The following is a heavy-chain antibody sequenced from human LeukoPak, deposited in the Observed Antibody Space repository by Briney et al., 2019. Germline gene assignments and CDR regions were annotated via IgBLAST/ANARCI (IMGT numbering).Heavy chain of an antibody. Sequence: GGSLRLSCAASGFTFSSYSMNWVRQAPGKGLEWVSSISSSSSYIYYADSVKGRFTISRDNAKNSLYLQMNSLRAEDTAVYYXXREXTTVTREFDYWGQGTLVTVSS. D-gene: IGHD4-17*01. CDR1: GFTFSSYS. CDR3: XREXTTVTREFDY. CDR2: ISSSSSYI. J-gene: IGHJ4*02. V-gene: IGHV3-21*01.